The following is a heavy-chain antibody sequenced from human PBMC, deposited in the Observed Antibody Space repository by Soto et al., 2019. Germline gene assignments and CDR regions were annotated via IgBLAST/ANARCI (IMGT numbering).Heavy chain of an antibody. CDR1: GYSFTSYW. CDR2: IYPGDSDT. CDR3: MRSYGDSYYFYYGMDV. V-gene: IGHV5-51*01. J-gene: IGHJ6*02. D-gene: IGHD2-21*02. Sequence: GESLKISCKGSGYSFTSYWIGWVRQMPGKGLEWMGIIYPGDSDTRYSPSFQGQVTISADKSISTAYLQWSSLRASDTAMYYCMRSYGDSYYFYYGMDVWGQGTTVTVSS.